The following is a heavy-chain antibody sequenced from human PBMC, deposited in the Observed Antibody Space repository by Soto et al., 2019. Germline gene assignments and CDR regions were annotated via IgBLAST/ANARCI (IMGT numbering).Heavy chain of an antibody. V-gene: IGHV5-51*01. Sequence: PGESLKISCKGSGYSFTSYWIGWVRQMPGKGLEWMGIIYPGDSDTRYSPSFQGQVTISADKSISTAYLQWSSLKASDTAMYYCARQNLYGSGSYSYYYYGMDVWGQGTTVTVSS. J-gene: IGHJ6*02. CDR2: IYPGDSDT. D-gene: IGHD3-10*01. CDR1: GYSFTSYW. CDR3: ARQNLYGSGSYSYYYYGMDV.